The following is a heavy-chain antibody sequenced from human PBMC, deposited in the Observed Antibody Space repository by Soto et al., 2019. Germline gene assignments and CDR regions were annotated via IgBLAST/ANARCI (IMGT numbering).Heavy chain of an antibody. V-gene: IGHV2-5*02. CDR3: AHSLGTFTHDAFDI. Sequence: QITLKESGPTLVKPTQTLTLTCTFSGFSLNTSGVGVGWIRQPPGKALEWLVLIYWDDDKRYSASLKLRLAINKDAYKSQVALTLITMDPPEITACYRAHSLGTFTHDAFDIWGQGTKLTISS. CDR2: IYWDDDK. D-gene: IGHD3-16*01. CDR1: GFSLNTSGVG. J-gene: IGHJ3*02.